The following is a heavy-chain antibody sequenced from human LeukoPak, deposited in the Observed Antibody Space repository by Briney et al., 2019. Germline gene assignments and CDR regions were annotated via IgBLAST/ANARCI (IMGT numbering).Heavy chain of an antibody. D-gene: IGHD3-16*02. Sequence: HVASVKVSCKASGYTFTSYDINWVRQATGQGLEWMGWMNPNSGNTGYAQKFQGRVTMTRNTSISTAYMELSSLRSDDTAVYYCARDLVGSYLASNDYWGQGTLVTVSS. J-gene: IGHJ4*02. CDR1: GYTFTSYD. CDR2: MNPNSGNT. V-gene: IGHV1-8*01. CDR3: ARDLVGSYLASNDY.